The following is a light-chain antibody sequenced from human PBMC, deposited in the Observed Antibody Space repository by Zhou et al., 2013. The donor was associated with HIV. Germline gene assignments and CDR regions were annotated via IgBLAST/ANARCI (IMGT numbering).Light chain of an antibody. CDR1: QSISIY. CDR3: QQTYTTLRT. V-gene: IGKV1-39*01. J-gene: IGKJ1*01. Sequence: DIQMTQSPSSLSASVGDRVTITCRSSQSISIYLNWYQQKPGKAPKLLIYAASNLQSGVPSRFSGSGSGTDFTLTINSLQPEDFATYYCQQTYTTLRTFGQGTRVEIK. CDR2: AAS.